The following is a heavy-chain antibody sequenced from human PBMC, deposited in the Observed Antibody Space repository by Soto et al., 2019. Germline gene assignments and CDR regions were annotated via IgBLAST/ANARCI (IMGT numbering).Heavy chain of an antibody. J-gene: IGHJ6*02. D-gene: IGHD1-1*01. CDR2: ISYDGSNK. Sequence: GGSLRLSCAASGFTFSSYAMHWVRQAPGKGLEWVAVISYDGSNKYYADSVKGRFTISRDNSKNTLYLQMNSLRAEDTAVYYCVKSRRDPYYYYYSGMDVWGQGTTVTVYS. CDR1: GFTFSSYA. V-gene: IGHV3-30-3*01. CDR3: VKSRRDPYYYYYSGMDV.